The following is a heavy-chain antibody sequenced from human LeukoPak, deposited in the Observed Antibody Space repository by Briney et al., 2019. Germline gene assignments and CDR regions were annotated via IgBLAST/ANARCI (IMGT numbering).Heavy chain of an antibody. J-gene: IGHJ4*02. CDR2: IFPSGGEI. CDR3: ATYRQVLLPFES. CDR1: GFTFSTFA. D-gene: IGHD2-8*02. V-gene: IGHV3-23*01. Sequence: GGSLRLSCVASGFTFSTFAMIWVRQPPGKGLEWVSSIFPSGGEIHYADSVRGRFTISRDNSKSTLSLQMNSLRAEDTAIYYCATYRQVLLPFESWGQGTLVTVSS.